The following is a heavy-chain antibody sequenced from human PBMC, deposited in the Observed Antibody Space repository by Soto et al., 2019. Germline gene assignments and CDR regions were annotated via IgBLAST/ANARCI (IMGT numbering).Heavy chain of an antibody. CDR3: VRAPFYDMFPVLLAALGYNLEGIDV. V-gene: IGHV1-2*04. CDR2: INAHCGGT. CDR1: GYTFTGYY. Sequence: ASVKVSCKASGYTFTGYYMHRVRQAPGQGLEGTGWINAHCGGTKYAQKIQGSVTMTRNTSIRTAYMELSGLRSDDTAVYYCVRAPFYDMFPVLLAALGYNLEGIDVWGQGTSVIVSS. D-gene: IGHD3-9*01. J-gene: IGHJ6*01.